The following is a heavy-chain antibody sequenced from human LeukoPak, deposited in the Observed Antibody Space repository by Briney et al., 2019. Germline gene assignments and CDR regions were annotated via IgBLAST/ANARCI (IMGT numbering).Heavy chain of an antibody. V-gene: IGHV2-70*04. CDR3: AREQQLVGGWFGP. D-gene: IGHD6-13*01. Sequence: SGPTRVNRTQTLTLTCTFSGFSLSTSGMRVSWILQPLGKALYGLARIDWDDDKFYSTALKTMLTISQHTCKNQVVLTMTNMYPVDTATYYCAREQQLVGGWFGPRGHGTLVTVSS. CDR2: IDWDDDK. CDR1: GFSLSTSGMR. J-gene: IGHJ5*02.